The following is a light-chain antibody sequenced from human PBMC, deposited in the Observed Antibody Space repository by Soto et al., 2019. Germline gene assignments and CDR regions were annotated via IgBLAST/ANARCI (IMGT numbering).Light chain of an antibody. V-gene: IGLV2-14*01. J-gene: IGLJ1*01. Sequence: QSALTQPPSASGSPGQSVTISCTGTSSDVGGYDYVSWYQQHPGKAPKLMIYEVTIRPSGVSSRFSASKSAYTASLTISALQAEDEADYYCSSFTTTYFYVFGPGTKLTVL. CDR2: EVT. CDR3: SSFTTTYFYV. CDR1: SSDVGGYDY.